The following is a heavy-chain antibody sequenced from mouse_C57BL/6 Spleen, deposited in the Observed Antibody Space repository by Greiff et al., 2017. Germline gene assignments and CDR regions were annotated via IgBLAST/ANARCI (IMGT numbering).Heavy chain of an antibody. CDR1: GYTFTDYY. V-gene: IGHV1-26*01. Sequence: EVQLQQSGPELVKPGASVKISCKASGYTFTDYYMNWVKQSHGKSLEWIGDINPNNGGTSYNQKFKGKATLTVDKSSSTAYMELRSLTSEDSAVYYCARSGGANWGYWGQGTTLTVSS. CDR2: INPNNGGT. CDR3: ARSGGANWGY. J-gene: IGHJ2*01. D-gene: IGHD4-1*02.